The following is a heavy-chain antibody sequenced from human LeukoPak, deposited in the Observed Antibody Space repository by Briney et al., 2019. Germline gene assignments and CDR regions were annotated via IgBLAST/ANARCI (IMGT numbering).Heavy chain of an antibody. V-gene: IGHV3-74*01. J-gene: IGHJ4*02. CDR2: INGDESST. D-gene: IGHD1-26*01. Sequence: GGSLRLSCAASAFTFNTYWMHWVRQVPGRGLEWVSRINGDESSTNYADSEKGRFTISRDNAKDTLYLHMNSLTAEDTAVYYCARGAKWAYYFDYWGQGTLVTVSS. CDR3: ARGAKWAYYFDY. CDR1: AFTFNTYW.